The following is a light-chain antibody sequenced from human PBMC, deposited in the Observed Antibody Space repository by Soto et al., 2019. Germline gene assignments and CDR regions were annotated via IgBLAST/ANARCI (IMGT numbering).Light chain of an antibody. J-gene: IGKJ2*01. CDR3: QQYNGYPHT. CDR2: KAS. V-gene: IGKV1-5*03. CDR1: QSISTW. Sequence: DIQMTQSPSTLSASVGDRVTITCRASQSISTWLAWYQQKPGKAPKLLIYKASSLRNGVPSRFSGSGSGTEFTLTIYSPQPDDFGSYYCQQYNGYPHTFGQGTKLEIK.